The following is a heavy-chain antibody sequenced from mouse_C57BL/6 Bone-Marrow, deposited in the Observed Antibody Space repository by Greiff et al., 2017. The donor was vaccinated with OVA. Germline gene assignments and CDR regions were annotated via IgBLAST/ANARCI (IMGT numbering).Heavy chain of an antibody. CDR3: AYYSNSYYFDY. D-gene: IGHD2-5*01. CDR1: GFNIKDDY. Sequence: EVQLQQSGAELVRPGASVKLSCTASGFNIKDDYMHWVKQRPEQGLEWIGRIDPANGNTKYAPKFQGKATITADTSSNTAYLQLSSLTSEDTAIYYCAYYSNSYYFDYWGQGTTLTVSS. V-gene: IGHV14-3*01. J-gene: IGHJ2*01. CDR2: IDPANGNT.